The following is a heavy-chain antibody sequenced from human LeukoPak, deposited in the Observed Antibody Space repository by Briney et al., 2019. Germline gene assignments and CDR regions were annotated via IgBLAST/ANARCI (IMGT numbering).Heavy chain of an antibody. V-gene: IGHV1-2*02. CDR1: GYTFTGYY. CDR2: INPNSGGT. J-gene: IGHJ4*02. Sequence: ASVKVSCKASGYTFTGYYMHWVRQAPGQGLKWMGWINPNSGGTNYAQKFQGRVTMTRDTSISTAYMELSRLRSDDTAVYYCATLAYCGGDCYSVFDYWGQGTLVTVSS. CDR3: ATLAYCGGDCYSVFDY. D-gene: IGHD2-21*02.